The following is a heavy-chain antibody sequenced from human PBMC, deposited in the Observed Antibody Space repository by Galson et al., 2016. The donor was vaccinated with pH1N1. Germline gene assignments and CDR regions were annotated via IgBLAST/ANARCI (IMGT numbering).Heavy chain of an antibody. Sequence: QSGAEVKKPGESLKISCKASGYSFISQWIAWVRQVPGKGLEWVGVVNPGGSTIRYSPSFQGQVTISSDKSTSTAYPQWISLRASDTATYYCARQYDFGDYRGNAFDIWGQGTVVLVSS. CDR1: GYSFISQW. J-gene: IGHJ3*02. V-gene: IGHV5-51*03. CDR2: VNPGGSTI. CDR3: ARQYDFGDYRGNAFDI. D-gene: IGHD4-17*01.